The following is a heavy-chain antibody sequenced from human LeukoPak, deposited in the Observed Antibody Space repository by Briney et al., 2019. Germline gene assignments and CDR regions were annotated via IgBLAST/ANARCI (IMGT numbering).Heavy chain of an antibody. V-gene: IGHV3-30*02. CDR2: IQYDGSNK. CDR3: AKGKYIVVATPPWGYYMDV. Sequence: PGGSLRLSCAASGFSFRTYGMHWVRQAPGKGLDWVAFIQYDGSNKSYADSVKGRFTISRDNSKNTLYLQMNSLRAEVTAVYYCAKGKYIVVATPPWGYYMDVWGKGTTVTISS. J-gene: IGHJ6*03. CDR1: GFSFRTYG. D-gene: IGHD1-26*01.